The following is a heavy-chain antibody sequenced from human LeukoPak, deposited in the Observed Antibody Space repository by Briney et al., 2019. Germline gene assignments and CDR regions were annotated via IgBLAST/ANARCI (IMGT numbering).Heavy chain of an antibody. Sequence: GGSLRLSCVASGFTFSSNGMHWVRQAPGKGLEWVTFIQYDGSKKYYADSVKGRFTISRDNAKNSLYLQMNSLRAEDTAVYYCAKAVGATWDYWGQGTLVTVSS. V-gene: IGHV3-30*02. CDR3: AKAVGATWDY. CDR1: GFTFSSNG. D-gene: IGHD1-26*01. J-gene: IGHJ4*02. CDR2: IQYDGSKK.